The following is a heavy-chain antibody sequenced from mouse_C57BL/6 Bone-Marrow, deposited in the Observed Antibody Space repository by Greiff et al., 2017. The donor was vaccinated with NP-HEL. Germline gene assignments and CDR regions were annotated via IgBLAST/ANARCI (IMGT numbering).Heavy chain of an antibody. CDR2: IYPRSGNT. D-gene: IGHD2-3*01. CDR1: GYTFTSYG. J-gene: IGHJ2*01. V-gene: IGHV1-81*01. Sequence: SGAELARPGASVKLSCKASGYTFTSYGISWVKQRTGQGLEWIGEIYPRSGNTYYNEKFKGKATLTADKSSSTAYMELRSLTSEDSAVYYCARSGGWLLHFDYWGQGTTLTVSS. CDR3: ARSGGWLLHFDY.